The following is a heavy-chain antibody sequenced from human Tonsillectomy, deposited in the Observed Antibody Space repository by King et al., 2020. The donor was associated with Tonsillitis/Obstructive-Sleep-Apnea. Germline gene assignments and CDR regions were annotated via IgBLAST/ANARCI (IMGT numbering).Heavy chain of an antibody. J-gene: IGHJ6*02. V-gene: IGHV4-34*01. CDR3: ARGAPPFYYYGMDV. CDR1: GGSFSGYY. CDR2: INHSGST. Sequence: QVQLQQWGAGLLKPSETLSLTCAVYGGSFSGYYWSWIRQPPGKGLEWIGEINHSGSTNYNPSLKSRVTISVDTSKNQFSLKLSSVPAADTAVYYCARGAPPFYYYGMDVWGQGTTVTVSS.